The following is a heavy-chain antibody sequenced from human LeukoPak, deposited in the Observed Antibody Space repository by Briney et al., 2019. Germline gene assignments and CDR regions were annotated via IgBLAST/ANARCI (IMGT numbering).Heavy chain of an antibody. D-gene: IGHD2-2*01. J-gene: IGHJ6*03. CDR3: ASRRPDIVVVPAAKRSYYYYYMDV. Sequence: SETLSLTCAVYGGSFSGYYWSWIRQPPGKGLEWIEEINHSGSTNYNPSLKSRVTISVDTSKNQFSLKLSSVTAADTAVYYCASRRPDIVVVPAAKRSYYYYYMDVWGKGTTVTVSS. CDR2: INHSGST. V-gene: IGHV4-34*01. CDR1: GGSFSGYY.